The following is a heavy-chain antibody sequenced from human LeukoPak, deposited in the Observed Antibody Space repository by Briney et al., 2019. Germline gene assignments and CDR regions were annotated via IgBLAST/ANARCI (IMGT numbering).Heavy chain of an antibody. D-gene: IGHD1-26*01. J-gene: IGHJ4*02. Sequence: ASVKVSCKASGYTFTSYGISWVRQAPGQGLEWMGWISAYNGNTNYAQKLQGRVTMTTDTSTSTAYMELRSLRSDDTAVYYCARARAPIVGATRGIYFDYWGQGTLVTVSS. V-gene: IGHV1-18*01. CDR3: ARARAPIVGATRGIYFDY. CDR1: GYTFTSYG. CDR2: ISAYNGNT.